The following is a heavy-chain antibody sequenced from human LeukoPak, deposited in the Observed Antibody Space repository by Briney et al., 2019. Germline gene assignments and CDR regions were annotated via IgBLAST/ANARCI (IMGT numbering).Heavy chain of an antibody. CDR1: GFTFSSYG. CDR3: AKGGGYYSDYFDY. V-gene: IGHV3-9*03. J-gene: IGHJ4*02. D-gene: IGHD3-22*01. CDR2: ISWNSGHI. Sequence: PGGSLRLSCAASGFTFSSYGMSWVRQAPGKGLEWVSGISWNSGHIGYADSVKGRFTISRDNAKNSLYLQMNSLRAEDMALYYCAKGGGYYSDYFDYWGQGTLVTVSS.